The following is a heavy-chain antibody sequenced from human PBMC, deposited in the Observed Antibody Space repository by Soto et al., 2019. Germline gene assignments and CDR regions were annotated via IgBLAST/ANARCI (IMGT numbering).Heavy chain of an antibody. V-gene: IGHV3-23*01. CDR1: GFTFSSYA. CDR3: AKDFGHYDILIFYPTFGS. J-gene: IGHJ5*01. D-gene: IGHD3-9*01. CDR2: VSRSGDNT. Sequence: PGGSLRLSCAASGFTFSSYAMSWVRQAPGEGLEWVSAVSRSGDNTYHADSVKGRFTISRDNSKNTLYLQMNSLRVEDTAVYYCAKDFGHYDILIFYPTFGSWGHGTLVTICS.